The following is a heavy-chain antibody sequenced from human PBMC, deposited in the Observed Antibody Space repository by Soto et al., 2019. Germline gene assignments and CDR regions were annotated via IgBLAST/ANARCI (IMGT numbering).Heavy chain of an antibody. CDR3: SRHVGDIVVVPAAMTMDV. D-gene: IGHD2-2*01. CDR1: WYNFTYYW. J-gene: IGHJ6*02. V-gene: IGHV5-51*01. CDR2: IGRGDSDT. Sequence: GASQKTSWKGSWYNFTYYWHGRVRQTPGKGLEGMGIIGRGDSDTRYSQSLQGQGTSSADNSISTVYLQWSSLKASDTAIYYCSRHVGDIVVVPAAMTMDVWGQGTTVTVSS.